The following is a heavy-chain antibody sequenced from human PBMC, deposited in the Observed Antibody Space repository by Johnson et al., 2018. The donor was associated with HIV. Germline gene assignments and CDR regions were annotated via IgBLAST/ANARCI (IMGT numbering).Heavy chain of an antibody. J-gene: IGHJ3*02. D-gene: IGHD4-23*01. V-gene: IGHV3-30*04. Sequence: QVQLVESGGGMVQPGRSLRLFCAVSGFTFDAYTMHWVRQAPGKGLEWVAVISYDGNTKYYADSVKGRFTISRDNAKNSLYLQMNSLRAEDTALYYCAKVYGGNSYDAFDIWGQGTMVTVSS. CDR3: AKVYGGNSYDAFDI. CDR1: GFTFDAYT. CDR2: ISYDGNTK.